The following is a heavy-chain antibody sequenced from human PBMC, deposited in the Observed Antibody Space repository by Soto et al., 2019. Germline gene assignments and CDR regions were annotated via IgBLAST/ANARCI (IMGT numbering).Heavy chain of an antibody. CDR3: ARGYNDKPSTFDY. D-gene: IGHD3-22*01. J-gene: IGHJ4*02. CDR2: ISYDGSNK. V-gene: IGHV3-30-3*01. Sequence: PGGSLRLSCAASGFTFSSYAMHWVRQAPGKGLEWVAVISYDGSNKYYADSVKGRFTISRDNAKNTVYLQMNGLRDEDTAVYYCARGYNDKPSTFDYWGPGTLVTVSS. CDR1: GFTFSSYA.